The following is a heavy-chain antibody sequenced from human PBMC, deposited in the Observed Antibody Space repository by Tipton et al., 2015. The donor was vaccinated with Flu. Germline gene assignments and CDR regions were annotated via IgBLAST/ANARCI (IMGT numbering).Heavy chain of an antibody. CDR1: GGSFSGYY. Sequence: TLSLTCALYGGSFSGYYWSWIRQSPGKGLEWIGEINHSGSTNYNPSLKSRVTISVDTSKNQFSLKLSSVTAADTAVYYCARGRGAAAGNFDYWGQGTLVTVSS. CDR3: ARGRGAAAGNFDY. CDR2: INHSGST. J-gene: IGHJ4*02. D-gene: IGHD6-13*01. V-gene: IGHV4-34*01.